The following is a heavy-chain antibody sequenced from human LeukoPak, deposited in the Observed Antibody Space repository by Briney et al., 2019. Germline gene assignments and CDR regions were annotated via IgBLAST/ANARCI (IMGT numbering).Heavy chain of an antibody. J-gene: IGHJ4*02. CDR1: GGTFSSYA. CDR3: ARDGGGRLQGQRYYFDY. D-gene: IGHD5-24*01. CDR2: IIPIFGTA. Sequence: ASVKVSCKASGGTFSSYAISWVRQAPGQGLEWMGGIIPIFGTANYAQKFQGRVTITADESTSTAYMELSSLRSEDTAVYYCARDGGGRLQGQRYYFDYWGQGTLVTVSS. V-gene: IGHV1-69*13.